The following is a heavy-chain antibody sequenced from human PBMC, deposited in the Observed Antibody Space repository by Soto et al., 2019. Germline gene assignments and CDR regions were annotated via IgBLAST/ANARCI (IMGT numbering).Heavy chain of an antibody. CDR1: GGSLSGYY. CDR2: INHSGST. D-gene: IGHD3-3*01. J-gene: IGHJ6*02. CDR3: ARGGRVLRFLEWSQPIYYYGMDV. V-gene: IGHV4-34*01. Sequence: SETLSLTCAVYGGSLSGYYWSWIRQPPGKGLEWIGEINHSGSTNYNPSLKSRVTISVDTSKNQFSLKLSSVTAADTAVYYCARGGRVLRFLEWSQPIYYYGMDVWGQGTTVT.